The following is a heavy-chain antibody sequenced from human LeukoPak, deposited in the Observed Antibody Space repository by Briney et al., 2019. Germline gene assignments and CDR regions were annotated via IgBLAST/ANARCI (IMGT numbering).Heavy chain of an antibody. CDR2: VYYTGNT. V-gene: IGHV4-59*08. J-gene: IGHJ4*02. Sequence: SETLSLTCSVSGGSVNTYYWSWIRQPPGKGLEWIGYVYYTGNTNYNPSLKSRVTIFEDKSKNQFSLRLSSVTVADTAVYYCARHFAYSSSSYFDYWGQGNLVTVSS. CDR3: ARHFAYSSSSYFDY. CDR1: GGSVNTYY. D-gene: IGHD6-6*01.